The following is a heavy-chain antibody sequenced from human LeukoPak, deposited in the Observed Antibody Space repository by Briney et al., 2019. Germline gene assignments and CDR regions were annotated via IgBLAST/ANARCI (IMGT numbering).Heavy chain of an antibody. Sequence: PGGSLRLSCAASGFTFSDYYMSWIRQAPGKGLEWVSSISSSSSYIYYADSVKGRFTISRDNAKNSLYLQLNSLRAEDTAVYYCAPIVGATDFDYWGQGTLVTVSS. CDR1: GFTFSDYY. CDR2: ISSSSSYI. J-gene: IGHJ4*02. D-gene: IGHD1-26*01. CDR3: APIVGATDFDY. V-gene: IGHV3-11*06.